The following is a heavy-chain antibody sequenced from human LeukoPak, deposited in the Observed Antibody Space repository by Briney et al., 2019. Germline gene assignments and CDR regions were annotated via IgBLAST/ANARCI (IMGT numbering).Heavy chain of an antibody. Sequence: ASVKVSCKVSGYTLTELSMHWVRQAPGKGLEWMGGFDPEDGETIYAQKFQGRVTMTEDTSTDTAYMELSSLRSEDTAVYYCATARTYYYDSSGYSPFDYWGQGTLVTVSS. CDR3: ATARTYYYDSSGYSPFDY. D-gene: IGHD3-22*01. CDR2: FDPEDGET. J-gene: IGHJ4*02. CDR1: GYTLTELS. V-gene: IGHV1-24*01.